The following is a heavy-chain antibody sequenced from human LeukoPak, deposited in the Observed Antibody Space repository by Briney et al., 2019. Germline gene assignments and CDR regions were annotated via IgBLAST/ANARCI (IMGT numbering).Heavy chain of an antibody. V-gene: IGHV1-8*03. CDR1: GYTFTNYD. Sequence: GASVKVSCKASGYTFTNYDINWVRQATGQRLEWMGWMNPNSGNTGYAQKFQGRITITRNTSIGTAYMELSSLRSEDTALYYCARSGGSGWYFGINSHYYYMDVWGKGTTVTVSS. D-gene: IGHD6-19*01. J-gene: IGHJ6*03. CDR2: MNPNSGNT. CDR3: ARSGGSGWYFGINSHYYYMDV.